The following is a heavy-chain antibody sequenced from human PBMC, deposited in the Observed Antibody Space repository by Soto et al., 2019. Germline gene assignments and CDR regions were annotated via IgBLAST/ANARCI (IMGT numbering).Heavy chain of an antibody. D-gene: IGHD3-10*01. V-gene: IGHV3-30*03. J-gene: IGHJ4*02. CDR2: ISYDGSDK. CDR3: VGGQYYFDC. CDR1: GFPFTSYG. Sequence: QVQLVESGGGGVQPGRSLRLSCAASGFPFTSYGMHWVREGPDKGLEWVAIISYDGSDKYYADSVKGRFTISRDNSKNTLYLQMNSLRPEDTAMYYCVGGQYYFDCRGQGTLVIVSS.